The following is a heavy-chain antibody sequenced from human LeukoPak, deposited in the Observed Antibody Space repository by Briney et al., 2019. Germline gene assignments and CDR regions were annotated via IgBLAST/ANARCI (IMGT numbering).Heavy chain of an antibody. J-gene: IGHJ5*02. CDR3: ASLSIAAAANWFDP. D-gene: IGHD6-13*01. CDR1: GGSISSGGYY. Sequence: PSETLSLTCTVSGGSISSGGYYWSWTRQHPGKGLEWIGYIYYSGSTYYNPSLKSRVTISVDTSKNQFSLKLSSVTAADTAVYYCASLSIAAAANWFDPWGQGTLVTVSS. V-gene: IGHV4-31*03. CDR2: IYYSGST.